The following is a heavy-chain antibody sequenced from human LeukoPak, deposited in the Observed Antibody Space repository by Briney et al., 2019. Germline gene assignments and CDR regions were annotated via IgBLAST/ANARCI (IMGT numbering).Heavy chain of an antibody. CDR3: AKDLWQWPEIDY. Sequence: GGSLRLSCAASGFTFSSYAMHWVRQAPGKGLEWVAVISYDGSNKYYADSVKGRFTISRDNSKNTLYLQMNSLRAEDTAVYYCAKDLWQWPEIDYWGQGTLVTVSS. J-gene: IGHJ4*02. CDR2: ISYDGSNK. V-gene: IGHV3-30*18. D-gene: IGHD6-19*01. CDR1: GFTFSSYA.